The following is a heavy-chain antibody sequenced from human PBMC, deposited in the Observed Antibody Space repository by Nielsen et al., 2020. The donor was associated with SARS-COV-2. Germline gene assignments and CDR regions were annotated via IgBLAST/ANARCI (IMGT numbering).Heavy chain of an antibody. CDR2: ISYDGSNK. CDR3: ARDRVVLLWFGEFDY. D-gene: IGHD3-10*01. CDR1: GFTFSSYA. J-gene: IGHJ4*02. Sequence: GESLKISCAASGFTFSSYAMHWVRPAPGKGLEWVAVISYDGSNKYYADSVKGRFTISRDNSKNTLYLQMNSLRAEDTAVYYCARDRVVLLWFGEFDYWGQGTLVTVSS. V-gene: IGHV3-30-3*01.